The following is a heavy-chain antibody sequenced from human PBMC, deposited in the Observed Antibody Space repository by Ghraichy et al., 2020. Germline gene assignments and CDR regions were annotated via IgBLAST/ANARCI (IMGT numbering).Heavy chain of an antibody. CDR3: ARDDDSFRNDFDY. J-gene: IGHJ4*02. D-gene: IGHD3-22*01. Sequence: LSLTCAASGFTFSTYGMHWVRQAPGKGLEWVAVIWNDGSIRYYADSVRDRFTIFRDNSKNTLYLQMDSLRAEDTAVYYCARDDDSFRNDFDYWGQGTLVTVSS. CDR1: GFTFSTYG. CDR2: IWNDGSIR. V-gene: IGHV3-33*01.